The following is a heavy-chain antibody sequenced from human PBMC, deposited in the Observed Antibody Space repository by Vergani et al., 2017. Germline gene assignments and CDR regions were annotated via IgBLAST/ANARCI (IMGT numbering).Heavy chain of an antibody. Sequence: QVTLKESGPALVKPTQTLTLSCTFSGFSLSTSGMRVSWIRQPPGKALEWLARIDWDDDKFYSTSLKTRLTISKDTSKNQVVLTMTNMDPVDTATYYCARSSNWGSTGFDYWGQGTLVTVSS. CDR1: GFSLSTSGMR. J-gene: IGHJ4*02. CDR2: IDWDDDK. V-gene: IGHV2-70*04. D-gene: IGHD7-27*01. CDR3: ARSSNWGSTGFDY.